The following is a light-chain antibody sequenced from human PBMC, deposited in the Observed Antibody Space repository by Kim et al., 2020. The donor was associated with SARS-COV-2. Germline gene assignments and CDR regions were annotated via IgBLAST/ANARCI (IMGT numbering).Light chain of an antibody. CDR1: SSDIGTYTY. V-gene: IGLV2-14*03. CDR3: SSYSSSTTPWV. J-gene: IGLJ3*02. Sequence: SVTISCTGASSDIGTYTYVSWYQQHPDKAPKLIIYDVTKRPSGISERFSGSKSGNTASLTISGLQAEDEADYHCSSYSSSTTPWVFGGGTKVTVL. CDR2: DVT.